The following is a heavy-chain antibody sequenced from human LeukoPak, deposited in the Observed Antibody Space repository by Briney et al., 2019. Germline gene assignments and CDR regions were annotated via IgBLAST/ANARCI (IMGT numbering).Heavy chain of an antibody. CDR2: IYDSGTT. CDR1: GGSISNGGYY. D-gene: IGHD1-14*01. V-gene: IGHV4-31*03. Sequence: SETLSLTCTVSGGSISNGGYYWSWTRQHPGKGLEWIGYIYDSGTTYYSPALQSRVTISVDTSDNKFSLKLRSLTAADTAVYYCARGGDRRGFDYWGQGTLVTVSS. CDR3: ARGGDRRGFDY. J-gene: IGHJ4*02.